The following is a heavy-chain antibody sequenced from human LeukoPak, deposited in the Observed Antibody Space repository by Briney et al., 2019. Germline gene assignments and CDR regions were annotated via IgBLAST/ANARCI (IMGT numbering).Heavy chain of an antibody. V-gene: IGHV1-18*01. CDR2: ISTYNGNT. J-gene: IGHJ3*02. Sequence: GASVKVSCKASGYTFTNYGISWVRQAPGQGLEWMGWISTYNGNTNHAQNLQGRVTMTTDTSTTTAYMELRSLRSEDTAVYYCAREADYDFWSGYVNDAFDIWGQGTMVTVSS. D-gene: IGHD3-3*01. CDR1: GYTFTNYG. CDR3: AREADYDFWSGYVNDAFDI.